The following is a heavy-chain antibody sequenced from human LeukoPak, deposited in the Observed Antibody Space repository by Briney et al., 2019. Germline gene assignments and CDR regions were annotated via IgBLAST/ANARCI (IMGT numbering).Heavy chain of an antibody. CDR3: AKDRGSGYLDY. J-gene: IGHJ4*02. CDR1: GFTVSSNY. D-gene: IGHD6-19*01. V-gene: IGHV3-53*05. Sequence: HSGGSLRLSCAASGFTVSSNYMSWVRQAPGKGLEWVSVIYSGGSTYYADSVKGRSTISRDNSKNTLYLQMNSLRAEDTAVYYCAKDRGSGYLDYWGQGTLVTVSS. CDR2: IYSGGST.